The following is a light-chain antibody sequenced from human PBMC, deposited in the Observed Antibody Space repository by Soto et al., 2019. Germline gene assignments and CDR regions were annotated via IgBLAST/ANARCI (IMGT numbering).Light chain of an antibody. CDR1: QSISRY. J-gene: IGKJ4*01. CDR3: QQYGSSPLT. Sequence: IGVTQSPGTLSLSPGERTTLSCRASQSISRYLAWYQQKPGQGPRLLIYGASSRATGTPDRFSGSGSGTDFTITISRLEPEDFEVYYCQQYGSSPLTFGGGTKVDIK. V-gene: IGKV3-20*01. CDR2: GAS.